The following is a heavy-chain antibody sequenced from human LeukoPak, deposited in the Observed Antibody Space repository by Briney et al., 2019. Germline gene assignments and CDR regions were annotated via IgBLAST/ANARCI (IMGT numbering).Heavy chain of an antibody. CDR1: GYTFTAHY. J-gene: IGHJ6*02. CDR2: INSKSGGT. D-gene: IGHD6-19*01. V-gene: IGHV1-2*02. CDR3: ARVYSSGFNYGMDV. Sequence: ASVKVSCKASGYTFTAHYIHWVRQAPGQGLEWMGWINSKSGGTNFAQKFQGRVTMTSDTSTRTVYMELSSLRSEDTAVYYCARVYSSGFNYGMDVWGQGTTVTVSS.